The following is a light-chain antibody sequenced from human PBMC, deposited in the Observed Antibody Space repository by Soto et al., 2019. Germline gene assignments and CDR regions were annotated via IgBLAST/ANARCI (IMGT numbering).Light chain of an antibody. Sequence: EIVMTQSPATLSVSPGERATVFCRASQSVSTKLAWYQRKPGQAPRLLIYAASTRATDIPARFSGSGSGTEFTLTNGSLQSEDSAVYYCQQYNVWPPQLTFGGGTKVEIK. CDR3: QQYNVWPPQLT. CDR2: AAS. CDR1: QSVSTK. J-gene: IGKJ4*01. V-gene: IGKV3-15*01.